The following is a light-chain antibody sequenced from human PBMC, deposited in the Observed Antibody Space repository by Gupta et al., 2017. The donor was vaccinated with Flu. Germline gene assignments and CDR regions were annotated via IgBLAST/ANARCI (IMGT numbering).Light chain of an antibody. CDR3: QYYDSSLSGLV. CDR2: GNS. V-gene: IGLV1-40*01. Sequence: QSVLTQPPSVSGAPGQRVTISCTGSSSNIGAGYDVHWYQQLPGTAPKLRSYGNSNGPSGVPDRVSCSKSGTYASLNITGLQAEDEADDDCQYYDSSLSGLVFGGGTKLTVL. CDR1: SSNIGAGYD. J-gene: IGLJ3*02.